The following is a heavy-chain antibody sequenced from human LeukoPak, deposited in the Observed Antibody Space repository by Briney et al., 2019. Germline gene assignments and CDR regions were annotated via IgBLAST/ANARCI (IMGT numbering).Heavy chain of an antibody. CDR1: GFTFSSFW. V-gene: IGHV3-7*03. Sequence: GESLRLSCAASGFTFSSFWTNWVRQAPGKGLEWVANIKQDGSERNYVDSVKGRSTISRDNAKNSLFLQMNSLRVEDTAVYYCARGGTRGYSPVDYWGQGILVTVSS. CDR2: IKQDGSER. D-gene: IGHD5-18*01. J-gene: IGHJ4*02. CDR3: ARGGTRGYSPVDY.